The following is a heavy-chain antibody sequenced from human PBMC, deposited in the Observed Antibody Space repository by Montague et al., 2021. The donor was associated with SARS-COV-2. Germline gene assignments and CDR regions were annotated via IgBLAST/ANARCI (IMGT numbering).Heavy chain of an antibody. CDR2: ISDSGST. D-gene: IGHD4-17*01. CDR3: ARRYGATLPAVY. Sequence: SETLSLTCTVSGGSISSFYWSWFRQLPGKGLEWIGYISDSGSTNYNPSLTSRVTMSVDTSNNHFSPKVNSVTAADTAVYYCARRYGATLPAVYWGQGILVTVSS. CDR1: GGSISSFY. J-gene: IGHJ4*02. V-gene: IGHV4-59*08.